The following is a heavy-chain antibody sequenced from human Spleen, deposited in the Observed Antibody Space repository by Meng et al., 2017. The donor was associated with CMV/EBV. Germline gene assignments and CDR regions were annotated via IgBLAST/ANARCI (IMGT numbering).Heavy chain of an antibody. D-gene: IGHD2-21*01. V-gene: IGHV3-21*01. J-gene: IGHJ2*01. CDR2: ISSSNNYI. CDR1: FPFCPSS. Sequence: FPFCPSSMNWVRQSPAKWLEWVSSISSSNNYIYYSYSVRGRFTISRDNAKKSLYLEMNSLTVEDMAVYYCARDPRDLGDRNWYFDLWGRGTLVTVSS. CDR3: ARDPRDLGDRNWYFDL.